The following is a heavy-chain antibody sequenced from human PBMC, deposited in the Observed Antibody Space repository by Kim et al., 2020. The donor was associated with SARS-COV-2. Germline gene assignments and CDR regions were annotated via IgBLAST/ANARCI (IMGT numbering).Heavy chain of an antibody. J-gene: IGHJ6*02. CDR2: ISYDGSNK. Sequence: GSMRLSCAASGFTFSSYGMHWVRQAPGKGLEWVAVISYDGSNKYYADSVKGRFTISRDNSKNTLYLQMNSLRAEDTAVYYCAKEKIPGYSSGWTYYYYGMDVSGQGATVTVAS. D-gene: IGHD6-19*01. CDR1: GFTFSSYG. V-gene: IGHV3-30*18. CDR3: AKEKIPGYSSGWTYYYYGMDV.